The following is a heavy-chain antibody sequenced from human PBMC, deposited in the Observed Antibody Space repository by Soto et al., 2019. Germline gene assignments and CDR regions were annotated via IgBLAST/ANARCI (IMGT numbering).Heavy chain of an antibody. CDR1: GGTFSSYT. D-gene: IGHD3-10*01. V-gene: IGHV1-69*04. J-gene: IGHJ6*03. CDR3: AREGEAMVRGSAYYYYYYMDV. CDR2: IIPILGIA. Sequence: SVKVSCKASGGTFSSYTISWVRQAPGQGLEWMGRIIPILGIANYAQKFQGRVTITADKSTSTAYMELSSLRSEDTAVYYCAREGEAMVRGSAYYYYYYMDVWGKGTTVTVSS.